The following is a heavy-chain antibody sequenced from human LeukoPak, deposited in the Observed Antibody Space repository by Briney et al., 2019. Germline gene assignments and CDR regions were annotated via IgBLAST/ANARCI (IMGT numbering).Heavy chain of an antibody. Sequence: PGGSLRLSCAASGFSFSSYAMHWVRQAPGKGLEYVSAISSNGGSTHYANSVKGRFTISRDNSKDTLYLQMGSLRAEDMAVYYCARAPCVDTSTDYWGQGTLVTVSS. D-gene: IGHD5-18*01. CDR1: GFSFSSYA. V-gene: IGHV3-64*01. CDR3: ARAPCVDTSTDY. CDR2: ISSNGGST. J-gene: IGHJ4*02.